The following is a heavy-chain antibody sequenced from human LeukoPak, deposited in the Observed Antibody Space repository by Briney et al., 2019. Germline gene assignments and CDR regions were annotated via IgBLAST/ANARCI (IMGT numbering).Heavy chain of an antibody. D-gene: IGHD6-13*01. J-gene: IGHJ6*02. CDR1: GFTFSSYE. Sequence: GGSLRLSCAASGFTFSSYEMNWVRQTPGKELEWVSYISSSGSTIYYADSVKGRFTISRDNAQNSLYLQMNSLRAEDTAVYYCASSIAHYGMDVWGRGTTVTVSS. V-gene: IGHV3-48*03. CDR3: ASSIAHYGMDV. CDR2: ISSSGSTI.